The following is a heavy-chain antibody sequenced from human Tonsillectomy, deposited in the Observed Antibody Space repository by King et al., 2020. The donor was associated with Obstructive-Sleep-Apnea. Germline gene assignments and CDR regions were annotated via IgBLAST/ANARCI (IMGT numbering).Heavy chain of an antibody. V-gene: IGHV1-18*01. CDR1: GYTFTSYG. Sequence: VQLVESGAEVKKPGASVKVSCKASGYTFTSYGISWVRQAPGQGLEWMGWISAYNGNTNYAQKLQGRVTMTTDTSTSTAYMELRSLRSDDTAVYYCAREIQGGDIVVVPAASLPSGTFDPWGQGTLVTVSS. J-gene: IGHJ5*02. CDR2: ISAYNGNT. CDR3: AREIQGGDIVVVPAASLPSGTFDP. D-gene: IGHD2-2*01.